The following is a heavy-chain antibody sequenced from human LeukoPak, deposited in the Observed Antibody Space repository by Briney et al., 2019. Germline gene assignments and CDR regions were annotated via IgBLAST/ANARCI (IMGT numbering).Heavy chain of an antibody. D-gene: IGHD6-13*01. CDR3: AKDFISSWFNFDY. V-gene: IGHV3-48*03. CDR2: ISSSGSTI. J-gene: IGHJ4*02. Sequence: PGGSLRLSCAASGFTFSSYEMNWVRQAPGKGLEWVSYISSSGSTIYYADSVKGRFTISRDNSKNTLYLQMNSLRTEDTAVYYCAKDFISSWFNFDYWGQGTLVTVSS. CDR1: GFTFSSYE.